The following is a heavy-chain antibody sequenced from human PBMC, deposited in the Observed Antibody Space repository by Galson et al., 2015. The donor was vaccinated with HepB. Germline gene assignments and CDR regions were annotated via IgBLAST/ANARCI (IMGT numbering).Heavy chain of an antibody. CDR2: IYYSGST. D-gene: IGHD1-1*01. J-gene: IGHJ5*01. CDR3: AKATGTTYSNWFDP. CDR1: GGSISSSSYY. Sequence: ETLSLTCTVSGGSISSSSYYWGWIRQPPGKGLEWIGSIYYSGSTYYNPSLKSRVTISVDTSKNQFSLKLSSVTAADTAVYYCAKATGTTYSNWFDPWGQGTTVTVSS. V-gene: IGHV4-39*01.